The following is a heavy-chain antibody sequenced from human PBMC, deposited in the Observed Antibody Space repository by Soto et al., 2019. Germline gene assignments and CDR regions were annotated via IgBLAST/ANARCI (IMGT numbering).Heavy chain of an antibody. D-gene: IGHD6-13*01. Sequence: GSLRLSCVASGFTFSDYYMSWFRPAPGKGLEWVSYISGSGSTIHDADSVKGRFTISRDNAKNSLYLQMNSLRAEDTAVYYCARLGSIAAAGTPDYWGQGTLVTVSS. CDR3: ARLGSIAAAGTPDY. CDR1: GFTFSDYY. CDR2: ISGSGSTI. J-gene: IGHJ4*02. V-gene: IGHV3-11*01.